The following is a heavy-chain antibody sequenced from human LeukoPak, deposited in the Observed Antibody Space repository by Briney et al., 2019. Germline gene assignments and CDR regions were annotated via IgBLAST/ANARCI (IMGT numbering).Heavy chain of an antibody. V-gene: IGHV1-18*03. J-gene: IGHJ4*02. Sequence: ASVKVSCKASGYTFTSYGISWVRQAPGQGLEWMGWISAYNGSTNYAQKLQGRVTMTTDTSTSTAYMELRSLRSDDMAVYYCARDVWIVGATDYWGQGTLATVSS. CDR1: GYTFTSYG. D-gene: IGHD1-26*01. CDR3: ARDVWIVGATDY. CDR2: ISAYNGST.